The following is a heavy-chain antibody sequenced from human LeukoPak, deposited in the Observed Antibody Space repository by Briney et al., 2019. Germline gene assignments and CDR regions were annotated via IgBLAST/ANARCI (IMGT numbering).Heavy chain of an antibody. D-gene: IGHD1-14*01. Sequence: PSETLSLTCTVSGGSISSYYWSWIRQPAGKGLEWIGRIYTTGSTSYNPSLKSRVTMSVDTSKNQFSLKLRSVTAADTAVYYCARDEPRQLDYFDYWGQGTLVTVSS. J-gene: IGHJ4*02. CDR3: ARDEPRQLDYFDY. CDR2: IYTTGST. V-gene: IGHV4-4*07. CDR1: GGSISSYY.